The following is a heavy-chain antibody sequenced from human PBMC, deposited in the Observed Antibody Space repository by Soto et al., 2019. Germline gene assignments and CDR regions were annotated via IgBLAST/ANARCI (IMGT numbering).Heavy chain of an antibody. V-gene: IGHV3-73*01. D-gene: IGHD1-26*01. CDR2: IANKAEEYAA. CDR1: GYTLSGAA. CDR3: TKDSGSPSIPAA. Sequence: PGGSLSLSCAASGYTLSGAAIHWVHQAPGKGLEWVDRIANKAEEYAATHGELEEGRSTISRDDTQIMAHQPWTSGKTEDTAVYYCTKDSGSPSIPAALGQGTLVTVSS. J-gene: IGHJ5*02.